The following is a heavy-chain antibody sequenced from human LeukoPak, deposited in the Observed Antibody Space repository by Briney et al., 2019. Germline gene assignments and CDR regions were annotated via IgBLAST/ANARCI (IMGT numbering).Heavy chain of an antibody. V-gene: IGHV3-30*03. CDR3: AREGLRGGDFDY. Sequence: GRSLRLSCAASGFTFSSYGMHWVRQAPGKGLEWVAVISYDGSNKYYADSVKGRFTISRDNSKNTLYLQMNSLRAEDTAVYYCAREGLRGGDFDYWGQGTLVTVSS. J-gene: IGHJ4*02. D-gene: IGHD3-16*01. CDR1: GFTFSSYG. CDR2: ISYDGSNK.